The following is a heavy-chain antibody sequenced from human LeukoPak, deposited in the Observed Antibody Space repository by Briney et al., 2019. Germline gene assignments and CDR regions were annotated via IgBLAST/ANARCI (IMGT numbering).Heavy chain of an antibody. V-gene: IGHV4-39*01. D-gene: IGHD3-3*01. J-gene: IGHJ4*02. Sequence: SETLSLTCTVSGGSISSSSYYWGWIRQPPGKGLEWIGSIYYSGSTYYNPSLKSRVTISVDTSKNQFSLKLSSVTAADTAVYYCARQKLRFLEWLSFIDYWGQGTLVTVSS. CDR2: IYYSGST. CDR1: GGSISSSSYY. CDR3: ARQKLRFLEWLSFIDY.